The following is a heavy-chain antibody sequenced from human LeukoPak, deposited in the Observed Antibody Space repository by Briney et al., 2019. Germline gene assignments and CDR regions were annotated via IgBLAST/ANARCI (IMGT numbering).Heavy chain of an antibody. D-gene: IGHD6-19*01. J-gene: IGHJ6*03. CDR2: ISSSGSTI. Sequence: GGSLRLSCAASGFTFSSYEMNWVRQAPGKGLEWVSYISSSGSTIYYADSVKGRFTISRDNAKNSLYLQMNSLRAEDTAVYYCFAVAGTGYYYYMDVWGKGTTVTISS. CDR1: GFTFSSYE. V-gene: IGHV3-48*03. CDR3: FAVAGTGYYYYMDV.